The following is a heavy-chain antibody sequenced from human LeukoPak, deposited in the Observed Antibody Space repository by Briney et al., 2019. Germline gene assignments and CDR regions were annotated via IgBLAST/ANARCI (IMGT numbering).Heavy chain of an antibody. D-gene: IGHD6-19*01. CDR3: ARSGYSSGWSFDY. V-gene: IGHV4-34*01. CDR1: GGSFSGYY. Sequence: SQTLSLTCAVYGGSFSGYYWSWIRQPPGKGLEWIGEINHSGSTNYNPSLKSRVTISVDTSKNQFSLKLSSVTAADTAVYYCARSGYSSGWSFDYWGQGTLVTVSS. CDR2: INHSGST. J-gene: IGHJ4*02.